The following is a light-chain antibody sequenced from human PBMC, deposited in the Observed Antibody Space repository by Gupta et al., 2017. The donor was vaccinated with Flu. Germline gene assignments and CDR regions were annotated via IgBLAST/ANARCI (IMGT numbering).Light chain of an antibody. V-gene: IGKV1-39*01. Sequence: DIQLTKPPSSLSASLGDRVTITCRASQSISSYLNWYQQKPGKAPKLLIYAASSLQSGVPSRFSGSGSGTDFTLTISSLQPEDFATYYCQQSNSIPLTFGGGTKVEIK. CDR2: AAS. CDR1: QSISSY. J-gene: IGKJ4*01. CDR3: QQSNSIPLT.